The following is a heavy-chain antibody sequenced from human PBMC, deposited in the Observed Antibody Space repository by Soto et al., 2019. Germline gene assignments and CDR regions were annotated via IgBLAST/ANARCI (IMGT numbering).Heavy chain of an antibody. CDR3: ARDRWRLRRIAVAGMGLPYWFDP. J-gene: IGHJ5*02. CDR2: INTNTGNP. Sequence: GASVKVSCKASGYTFTSYAMNWVRQAPGQGLEWMGWINTNTGNPTYAQGFTGRFVFSLDTSVSTAYLQICSLKAEDTAVYYCARDRWRLRRIAVAGMGLPYWFDPWGQGTLVTVSS. V-gene: IGHV7-4-1*01. D-gene: IGHD6-19*01. CDR1: GYTFTSYA.